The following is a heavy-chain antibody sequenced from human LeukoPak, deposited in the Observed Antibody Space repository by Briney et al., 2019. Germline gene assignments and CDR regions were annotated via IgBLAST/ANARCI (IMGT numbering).Heavy chain of an antibody. Sequence: KAGGSLRLSCAASGFTFNSFGLHWVRQAPGKGLEWVALTWSDGSKEYYADSVKGRFTISRDMSKNTVDLQMNSLRAEDTAAYYCVRSSTESSSWHSYFDCWGQGTLVTVSS. CDR3: VRSSTESSSWHSYFDC. J-gene: IGHJ4*02. CDR2: TWSDGSKE. CDR1: GFTFNSFG. V-gene: IGHV3-33*01. D-gene: IGHD6-13*01.